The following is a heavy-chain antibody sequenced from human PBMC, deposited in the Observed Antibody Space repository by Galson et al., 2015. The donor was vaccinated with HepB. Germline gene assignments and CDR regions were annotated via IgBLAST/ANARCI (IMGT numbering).Heavy chain of an antibody. CDR2: FDPEDGET. J-gene: IGHJ5*02. Sequence: SVKVSCKVSGYTLTELSMHWVRQAPGKGLEWMGGFDPEDGETIYAQKFQGRVTMTEDTSTDTAYMELSSLRSEDTAVHYCATEKLELGEGHWFDPWGQGTLVTVSS. V-gene: IGHV1-24*01. D-gene: IGHD1-7*01. CDR3: ATEKLELGEGHWFDP. CDR1: GYTLTELS.